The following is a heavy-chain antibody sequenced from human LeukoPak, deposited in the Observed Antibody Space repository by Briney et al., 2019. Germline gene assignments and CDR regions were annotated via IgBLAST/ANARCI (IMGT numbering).Heavy chain of an antibody. Sequence: GGSLRLSCAASGFTFSSYGMHWVRQAPGKGLEWVAVISYDGSNKYYADSVKGRFTISRDNSKNTLYLQMNSLRAEDTAVYYCANIRGRTTGNYYDSSGYPFWGQGTLVTVSS. CDR1: GFTFSSYG. D-gene: IGHD3-22*01. V-gene: IGHV3-30*18. CDR3: ANIRGRTTGNYYDSSGYPF. J-gene: IGHJ4*02. CDR2: ISYDGSNK.